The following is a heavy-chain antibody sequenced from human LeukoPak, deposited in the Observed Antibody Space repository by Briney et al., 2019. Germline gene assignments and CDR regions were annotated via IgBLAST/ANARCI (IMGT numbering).Heavy chain of an antibody. CDR3: ARARARIEADAFDI. V-gene: IGHV1-2*02. J-gene: IGHJ3*02. CDR2: INPNSGGT. Sequence: ASVKVSCKASGYTFTGYYMHWVRQAPGQGLEWMGWINPNSGGTNYAQKFQGRVTMTRDTSISTAYMELSRLRSDDTAVYYCARARARIEADAFDIWGQGTMVTVSS. D-gene: IGHD2-15*01. CDR1: GYTFTGYY.